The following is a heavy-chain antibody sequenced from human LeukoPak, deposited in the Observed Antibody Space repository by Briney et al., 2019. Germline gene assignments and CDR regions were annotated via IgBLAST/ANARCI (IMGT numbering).Heavy chain of an antibody. CDR2: IIPMFGTA. CDR3: ARGPGDFYDTNGYYYVPDY. V-gene: IGHV1-69*05. J-gene: IGHJ4*02. Sequence: ASVKVSCKASGYTFTSYGVSWVRQAPGQGLEWMGGIIPMFGTANYAQRFQGRVTITTDESTSTAYMELSSLRSEDTAVYYCARGPGDFYDTNGYYYVPDYWGQGTLVTVSS. D-gene: IGHD3-22*01. CDR1: GYTFTSYG.